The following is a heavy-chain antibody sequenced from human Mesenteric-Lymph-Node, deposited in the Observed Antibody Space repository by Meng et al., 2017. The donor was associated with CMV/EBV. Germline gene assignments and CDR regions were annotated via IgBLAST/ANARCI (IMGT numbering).Heavy chain of an antibody. CDR3: ARSGNYDFWSGYYYYYYGMDV. J-gene: IGHJ6*02. CDR1: GYPFRSYD. D-gene: IGHD3-3*01. V-gene: IGHV1-8*01. Sequence: ASVKVSCKASGYPFRSYDVNWVRQAPGQGLEWLGWISVYHGNTKYAQKFQGRVTITRNTSISTAYMELSSLRSEDTAVYYCARSGNYDFWSGYYYYYYGMDVWGQGTTVTVSS. CDR2: ISVYHGNT.